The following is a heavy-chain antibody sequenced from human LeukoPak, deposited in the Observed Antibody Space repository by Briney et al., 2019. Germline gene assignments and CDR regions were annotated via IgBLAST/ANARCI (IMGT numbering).Heavy chain of an antibody. V-gene: IGHV1-18*01. CDR3: ASGSAVVPASNFDY. CDR2: ISAYNGNT. D-gene: IGHD2-2*01. CDR1: GYTFTSYG. Sequence: ASVKVSCKASGYTFTSYGISWVRQAPGQGLEWMGWISAYNGNTNYAQKLQGRVTKTTDTSTSTAYMELRSLRSDDTAVYYCASGSAVVPASNFDYWGQGTLVTVSS. J-gene: IGHJ4*02.